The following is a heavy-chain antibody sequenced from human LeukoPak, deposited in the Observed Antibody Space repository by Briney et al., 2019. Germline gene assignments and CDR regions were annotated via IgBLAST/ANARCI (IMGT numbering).Heavy chain of an antibody. CDR2: MRYDGNNK. CDR1: GFTFSSYG. J-gene: IGHJ4*02. V-gene: IGHV3-30*02. D-gene: IGHD7-27*01. CDR3: AKEEGNTLGDY. Sequence: GGSLRLSCTTSGFTFSSYGMHWVRQAPGKGLEWVAFMRYDGNNKYYADSVKGRFTISRDNSKNTLYLQMNSLRSEDTAMYYCAKEEGNTLGDYWGQGTLVTVSS.